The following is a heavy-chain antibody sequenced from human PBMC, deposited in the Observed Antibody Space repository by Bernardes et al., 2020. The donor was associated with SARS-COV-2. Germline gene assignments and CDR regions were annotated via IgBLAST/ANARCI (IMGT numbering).Heavy chain of an antibody. J-gene: IGHJ3*02. D-gene: IGHD5-18*01. Sequence: SETLSLTCAVYGGSFSGYYWSWIRQPPGKGLEWIGEINHSGSTNYNPSLKSRVTISVDTSKNQFSLKLSSVTAADTAVYYCARGYSYGYGLGERRGYAFDIWGQGTMVTVSS. CDR2: INHSGST. V-gene: IGHV4-34*01. CDR1: GGSFSGYY. CDR3: ARGYSYGYGLGERRGYAFDI.